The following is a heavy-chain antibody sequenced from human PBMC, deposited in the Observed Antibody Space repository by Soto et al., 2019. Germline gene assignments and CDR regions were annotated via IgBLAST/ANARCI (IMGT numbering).Heavy chain of an antibody. CDR1: GYTFTGYY. CDR2: INPNSGGT. Sequence: ASVKVSCKASGYTFTGYYMHWVRQAPAQGLEWMGWINPNSGGTNYAQKFQGWVTMTRDTSISTAYMELSRLRSDDTAVYYCAGGRRGYSYVYYFDYWGQGTLVTVSS. CDR3: AGGRRGYSYVYYFDY. J-gene: IGHJ4*02. D-gene: IGHD5-18*01. V-gene: IGHV1-2*04.